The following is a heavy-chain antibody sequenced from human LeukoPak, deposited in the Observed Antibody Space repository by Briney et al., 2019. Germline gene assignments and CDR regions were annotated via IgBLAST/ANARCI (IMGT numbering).Heavy chain of an antibody. Sequence: GGSLRLSCAASGFTFSSYAMHWVRQAPGKGLEWVAVISYDGSNKYYADSVKGRFTISRDNSKNTLYPQMNSLRAEDTAVYYCAREMATIVGRQTYYYYGMDVWGQGTTVTVSS. D-gene: IGHD5-24*01. J-gene: IGHJ6*02. CDR3: AREMATIVGRQTYYYYGMDV. CDR1: GFTFSSYA. V-gene: IGHV3-30-3*01. CDR2: ISYDGSNK.